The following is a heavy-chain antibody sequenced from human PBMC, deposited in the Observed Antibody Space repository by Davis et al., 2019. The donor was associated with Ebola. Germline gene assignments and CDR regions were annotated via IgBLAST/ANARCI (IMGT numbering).Heavy chain of an antibody. V-gene: IGHV1-8*02. CDR2: MNPNSGNT. CDR1: GGTFSSYA. Sequence: ASVKVSCKASGGTFSSYAISWVRQAPGQGLEWMGWMNPNSGNTGYAQKFQGRVTMTRNTSISTAYMELSSLRSEDTAVYYCARGWGLGRSRHFDYWGQGTLVTVSS. J-gene: IGHJ4*02. D-gene: IGHD6-13*01. CDR3: ARGWGLGRSRHFDY.